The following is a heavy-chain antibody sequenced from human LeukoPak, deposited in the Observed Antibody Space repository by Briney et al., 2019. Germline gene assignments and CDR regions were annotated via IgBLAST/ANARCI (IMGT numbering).Heavy chain of an antibody. V-gene: IGHV4-38-2*02. CDR1: DDSISDYY. J-gene: IGHJ4*02. CDR2: IYYSGSP. Sequence: SETLSLTCTVSDDSISDYYRGWIRQPPGKGLEWIGSIYYSGSPYYNPSLKSRVTISVDTSKNQFSLKLSSVTAADTAVYYCACITMVRGVIVDYFDYWGQGTLVTVSS. D-gene: IGHD3-10*01. CDR3: ACITMVRGVIVDYFDY.